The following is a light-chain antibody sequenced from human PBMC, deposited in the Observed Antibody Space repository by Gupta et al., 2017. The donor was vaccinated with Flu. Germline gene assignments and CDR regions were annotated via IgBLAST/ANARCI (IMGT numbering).Light chain of an antibody. V-gene: IGKV4-1*01. J-gene: IGKJ5*01. Sequence: SLGERANINCKASQSGLWNSKNKNYFAWYQQKPGQPPKLLIYWASTRESGVPDRFSGSGSGTDFTLTISSLQAEDVAVYYCQQYYGTPITFGQGTRLEIK. CDR3: QQYYGTPIT. CDR1: QSGLWNSKNKNY. CDR2: WAS.